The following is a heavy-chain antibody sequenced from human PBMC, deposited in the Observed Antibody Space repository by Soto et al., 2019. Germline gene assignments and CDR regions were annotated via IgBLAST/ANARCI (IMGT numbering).Heavy chain of an antibody. D-gene: IGHD1-26*01. CDR3: ARAVVGAIFDY. V-gene: IGHV3-53*01. CDR2: IYSGGST. CDR1: GFTVSSNY. J-gene: IGHJ4*02. Sequence: GGSLRLSCAASGFTVSSNYMSWVRQAPGKGLEWVSVIYSGGSTYYADSVKGRFTISRDNSKNTLYLQMNSLRAEDTAVYYCARAVVGAIFDYWGQGTLVTVSS.